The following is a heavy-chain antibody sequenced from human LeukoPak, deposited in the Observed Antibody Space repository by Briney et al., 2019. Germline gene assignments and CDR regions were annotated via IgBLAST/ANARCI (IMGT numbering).Heavy chain of an antibody. CDR3: VKDSSSGSYFDY. CDR1: GLTFSRYA. J-gene: IGHJ4*02. CDR2: ISSNGGST. Sequence: GGSLRLSCSASGLTFSRYAMHWVRQAPGKGLEYVSAISSNGGSTYYADSVKGRFTISRDNSRNTLHLQMSSLRVEDTAVYYCVKDSSSGSYFDYWGQGTLVTVSS. D-gene: IGHD3-10*01. V-gene: IGHV3-64D*06.